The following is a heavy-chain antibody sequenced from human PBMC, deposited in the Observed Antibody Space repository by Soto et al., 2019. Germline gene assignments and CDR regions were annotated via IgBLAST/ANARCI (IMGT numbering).Heavy chain of an antibody. CDR3: VRVARTGKYYFDF. V-gene: IGHV4-34*01. Sequence: SETLSLTCAVYGGSFSGYYWSWIRQPPGKGLEWIGEINHSGSTNYNPSLKSRVTISVDTSKNQFSLKLSSVTAADTAVYYCVRVARTGKYYFDFWGRGALVTVSS. D-gene: IGHD1-1*01. J-gene: IGHJ4*02. CDR1: GGSFSGYY. CDR2: INHSGST.